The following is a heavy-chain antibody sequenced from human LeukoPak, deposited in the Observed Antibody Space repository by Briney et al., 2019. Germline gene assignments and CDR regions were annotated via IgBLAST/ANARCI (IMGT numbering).Heavy chain of an antibody. J-gene: IGHJ4*02. V-gene: IGHV1-24*01. CDR2: LDPENGET. CDR3: ATDQGRFGDPSFDY. Sequence: ASVKVSCKVSGDTLTELSMHWVRHAPGKGLEWMGGLDPENGETIYAQKFQGRVTMTEDTSTDTAYMELSSLRSEDPAVYYCATDQGRFGDPSFDYWGQGTLVTVSS. CDR1: GDTLTELS. D-gene: IGHD3-10*01.